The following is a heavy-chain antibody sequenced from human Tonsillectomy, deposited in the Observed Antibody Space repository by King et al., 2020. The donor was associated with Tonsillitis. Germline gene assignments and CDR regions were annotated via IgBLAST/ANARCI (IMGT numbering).Heavy chain of an antibody. V-gene: IGHV4-39*07. Sequence: QLQESGPGLVKPSETLSLTCTVSGGSRSSPNYYWGWIRQPPGKGLEWIGTMYYSGATFYNPSLKSRITISLGTSKNQFSLKLSSVTAADPAFYYCARFSVGTMNGYLDIWGRGTLVTVSS. CDR2: MYYSGAT. CDR3: ARFSVGTMNGYLDI. CDR1: GGSRSSPNYY. J-gene: IGHJ2*01. D-gene: IGHD1/OR15-1a*01.